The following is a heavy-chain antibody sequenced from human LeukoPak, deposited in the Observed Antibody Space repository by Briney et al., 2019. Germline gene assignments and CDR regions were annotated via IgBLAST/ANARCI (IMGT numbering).Heavy chain of an antibody. CDR3: ARGAEEVVMVAATKGYYYYYGMDV. CDR1: GGSFSGYY. D-gene: IGHD2-15*01. Sequence: SETLSLTCAVYGGSFSGYYWSWIRQPPGKGLEWIGEINHSGSTNYNPSLKSRVTISVDTSKNQFSLKLSSVTAADTAVYYCARGAEEVVMVAATKGYYYYYGMDVWGKGTTVTVSS. J-gene: IGHJ6*04. V-gene: IGHV4-34*01. CDR2: INHSGST.